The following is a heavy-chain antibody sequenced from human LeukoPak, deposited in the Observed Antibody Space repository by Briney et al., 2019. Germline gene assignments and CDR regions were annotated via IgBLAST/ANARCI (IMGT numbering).Heavy chain of an antibody. V-gene: IGHV3-7*01. D-gene: IGHD3-16*01. CDR2: INQDGSEK. CDR1: GFTFRNNW. Sequence: GGSLRLSCTASGFTFRNNWMHWVRQAPGKGLEGVANINQDGSEKYYVDSVKGRFTISRDNAKNSLYLQMNSLRAEDTAVYYCARVGSHRRNYYYMDVWGKGTTVTVSS. CDR3: ARVGSHRRNYYYMDV. J-gene: IGHJ6*03.